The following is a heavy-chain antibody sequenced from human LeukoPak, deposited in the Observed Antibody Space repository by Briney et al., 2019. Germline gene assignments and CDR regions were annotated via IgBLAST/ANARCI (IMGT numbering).Heavy chain of an antibody. CDR1: GYTFTSYY. J-gene: IGHJ4*02. Sequence: ASVKASCKASGYTFTSYYMDWVRQAPGQGLEWVGIINPSDGSASYTQKFQGRVTLTRDTSTSTVYMELSSLRSEDTAVYYCSRRFNYYDYSGYYQYYFDYWGQGTLVTVSS. CDR3: SRRFNYYDYSGYYQYYFDY. V-gene: IGHV1-46*01. D-gene: IGHD3-22*01. CDR2: INPSDGSA.